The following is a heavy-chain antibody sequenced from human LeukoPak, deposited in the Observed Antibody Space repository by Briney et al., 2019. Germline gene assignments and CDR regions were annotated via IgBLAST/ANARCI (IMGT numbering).Heavy chain of an antibody. V-gene: IGHV3-30*02. D-gene: IGHD1-26*01. CDR2: IRYDGSNE. J-gene: IGHJ3*02. CDR3: AKDSAVSGSYPDASDI. CDR1: GFTFSSYG. Sequence: GRSLRLSCAASGFTFSSYGMHWVRQAPGKGLEWVAFIRYDGSNEYYIDSVKGRFTLSRDNSKNTLYLQMNSLRAEDTAVYYCAKDSAVSGSYPDASDIWGQGTMVTVSS.